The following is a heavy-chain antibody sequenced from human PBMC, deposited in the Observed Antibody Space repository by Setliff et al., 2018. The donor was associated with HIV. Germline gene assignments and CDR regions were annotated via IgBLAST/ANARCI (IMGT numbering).Heavy chain of an antibody. V-gene: IGHV1-69*13. Sequence: VASVKVSCKASGGTFSSYAISWVRQAPGQGLEWMGGIIPIFGTANYAQKFQGRVTITADESTSTAYMELSSLRSEDTAVYYCARVGVAAAGTAEYFQHWGQGTLVTVSS. J-gene: IGHJ1*01. CDR3: ARVGVAAAGTAEYFQH. CDR1: GGTFSSYA. CDR2: IIPIFGTA. D-gene: IGHD6-13*01.